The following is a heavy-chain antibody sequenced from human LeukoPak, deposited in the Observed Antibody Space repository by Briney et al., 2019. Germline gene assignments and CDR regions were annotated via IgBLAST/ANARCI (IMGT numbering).Heavy chain of an antibody. J-gene: IGHJ4*02. V-gene: IGHV3-30*18. D-gene: IGHD3-16*01. Sequence: GGSLRLSCLVSGFKFRDYGMHRVRQAPGKGLEWVAHISYDGATEHYADSVRGRFTVSRDDSKNTAYLQMDSLRPEDTASYFCAKVGFGFDYWGQGTVVTVSS. CDR3: AKVGFGFDY. CDR2: ISYDGATE. CDR1: GFKFRDYG.